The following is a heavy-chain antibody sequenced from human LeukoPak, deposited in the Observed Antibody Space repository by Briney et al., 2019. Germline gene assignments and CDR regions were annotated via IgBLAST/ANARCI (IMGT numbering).Heavy chain of an antibody. J-gene: IGHJ4*02. CDR1: GYTFTSYD. V-gene: IGHV1-8*01. D-gene: IGHD3-10*01. Sequence: ASVKVSCKASGYTFTSYDINWVRQATGQGLEWMGWMNPNSGNTGYAQKFQGRVTITADKSTSTAYMELSSLRSEDTAVYYCARDYGSGSYYKRPFDYWGQGTLVTVSS. CDR3: ARDYGSGSYYKRPFDY. CDR2: MNPNSGNT.